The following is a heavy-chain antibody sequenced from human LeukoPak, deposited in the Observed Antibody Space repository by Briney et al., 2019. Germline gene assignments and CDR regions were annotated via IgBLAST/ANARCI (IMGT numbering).Heavy chain of an antibody. D-gene: IGHD6-19*01. CDR3: ARVSGWNPLQAAHLDS. CDR2: MYHSGSS. Sequence: PSGTLSLTCAVSGGSISSSNWWSWVRQPPGKGLEWIGEMYHSGSSNYNPSLKSRVTISVDKSKNQFSLNLSSVTAADTAIYFCARVSGWNPLQAAHLDSWGQGTLVTVSS. V-gene: IGHV4-4*02. J-gene: IGHJ4*02. CDR1: GGSISSSNW.